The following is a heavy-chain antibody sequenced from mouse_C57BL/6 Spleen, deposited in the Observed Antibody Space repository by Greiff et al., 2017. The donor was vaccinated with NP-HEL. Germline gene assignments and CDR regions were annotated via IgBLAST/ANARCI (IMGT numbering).Heavy chain of an antibody. V-gene: IGHV1-69*01. CDR1: GYTFTSYW. CDR3: ARISGNYYYAMDY. Sequence: QVQLQQPGAELVMPGASVKLSCKASGYTFTSYWMHWVKQRPGQGLEWIGEIDPSDSYTNYNQKFKGKSTLTVDKSSSTADMQLSSLTSEDSAVYYCARISGNYYYAMDYWGQGTSVTVSS. D-gene: IGHD2-1*01. CDR2: IDPSDSYT. J-gene: IGHJ4*01.